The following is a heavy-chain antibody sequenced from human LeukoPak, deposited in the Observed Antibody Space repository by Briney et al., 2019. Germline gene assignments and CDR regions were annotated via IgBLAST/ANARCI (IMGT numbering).Heavy chain of an antibody. Sequence: SETLSLTCTVSGXPISSGEYYWSWIRQPPGKGLDWIGYFSYTGSTYYNPSVKIRVSISVDTSKNQFSLKLTPVTAADTAVYYCARALNGYFYAFDSWGQGTLVTVSS. J-gene: IGHJ4*02. CDR1: GXPISSGEYY. CDR3: ARALNGYFYAFDS. V-gene: IGHV4-30-4*01. D-gene: IGHD2/OR15-2a*01. CDR2: FSYTGST.